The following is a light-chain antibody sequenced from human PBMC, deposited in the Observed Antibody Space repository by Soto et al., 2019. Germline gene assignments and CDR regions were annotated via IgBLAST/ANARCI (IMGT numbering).Light chain of an antibody. CDR1: QGISTY. Sequence: DIQMTQSPSSLSASVGDRVTITCRASQGISTYLAWYQQKPGKVPKLLIYAASTLQSGVPSRFSGSGSGTDFPITSSSLQPEDVATYYCQYYNSVPLTFGGGTKVEIK. CDR2: AAS. J-gene: IGKJ4*01. V-gene: IGKV1-27*01. CDR3: QYYNSVPLT.